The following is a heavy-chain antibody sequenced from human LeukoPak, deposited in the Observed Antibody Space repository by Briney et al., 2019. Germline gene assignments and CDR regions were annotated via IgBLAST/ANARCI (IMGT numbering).Heavy chain of an antibody. J-gene: IGHJ6*02. D-gene: IGHD3-9*01. CDR3: TRSAIYYALDL. V-gene: IGHV3-7*01. Sequence: GGSLRLSCAASGFTFSNNWMVWVRQAPGKGLEWLASIKPDGSEKNYLDSVNGRFTISRDNGRNSLYLQLNSLRVEDTAIYYCTRSAIYYALDLWGQETTVTV. CDR2: IKPDGSEK. CDR1: GFTFSNNW.